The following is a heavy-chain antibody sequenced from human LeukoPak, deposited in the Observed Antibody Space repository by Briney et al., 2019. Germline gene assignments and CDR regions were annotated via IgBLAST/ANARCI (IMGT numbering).Heavy chain of an antibody. V-gene: IGHV1-46*01. CDR1: GYTFTSYY. J-gene: IGHJ6*03. CDR3: ARTGPVLRYFDWFHYYMDV. D-gene: IGHD3-9*01. CDR2: INPSGGST. Sequence: GASVKVSCKASGYTFTSYYMHWVRQAPGQGLEWMGIINPSGGSTSYAQKFQGRVTMTRDTSTSTVYMELSSLRSEDTAVYYCARTGPVLRYFDWFHYYMDVWGKGTTVTVSS.